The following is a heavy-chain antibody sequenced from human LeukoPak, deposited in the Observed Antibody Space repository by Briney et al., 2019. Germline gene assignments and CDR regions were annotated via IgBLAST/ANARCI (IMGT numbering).Heavy chain of an antibody. V-gene: IGHV4-61*02. CDR2: IYTSGST. Sequence: SETLSLTCTVSGGSISSGSYYWTWIRQPAGKGLEWIGRIYTSGSTNHNPSLKSRVTISLDTSKNQFSLKLISVTAADTAVYFCARERTDTSMDYWGQGTLVTVS. D-gene: IGHD5-18*01. CDR3: ARERTDTSMDY. J-gene: IGHJ4*02. CDR1: GGSISSGSYY.